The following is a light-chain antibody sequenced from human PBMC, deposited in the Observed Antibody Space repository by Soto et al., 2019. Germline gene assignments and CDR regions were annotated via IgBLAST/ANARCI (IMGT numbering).Light chain of an antibody. CDR2: AAS. CDR1: QSISTY. Sequence: DIQMTQSPSSLSASVGDRVTITCRASQSISTYLHWYQQKPGKAPNLLIYAASTLQSGVPSRFSGSGSGTDFTLTISSLQPEDFGTYLWQHGYSTPLTFGGGTKVDIK. CDR3: QHGYSTPLT. J-gene: IGKJ4*01. V-gene: IGKV1-39*01.